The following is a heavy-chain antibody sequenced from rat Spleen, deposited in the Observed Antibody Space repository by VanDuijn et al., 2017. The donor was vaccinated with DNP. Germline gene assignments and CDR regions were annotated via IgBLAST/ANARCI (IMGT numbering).Heavy chain of an antibody. D-gene: IGHD1-4*01. V-gene: IGHV5-25*01. CDR1: GFTFSDYY. J-gene: IGHJ2*01. CDR2: ITNSGDGT. Sequence: EVQLVESGGGLVQPGRSMKLSCAASGFTFSDYYMAWVRQAPAKGLEWVASITNSGDGTYYSDSVKGRFTISRDNAKSTQYLQMDSLRSEDTATYYCASRPPPTRGPFDYWGQGVLVTVSS. CDR3: ASRPPPTRGPFDY.